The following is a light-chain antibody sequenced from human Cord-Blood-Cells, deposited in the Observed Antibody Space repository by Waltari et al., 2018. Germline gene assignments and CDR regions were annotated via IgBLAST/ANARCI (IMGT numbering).Light chain of an antibody. Sequence: DIQMTQSPSTLSASVGDRVTITCRASQSISSWLAWYQQKPGKAPKLLIYKASSLESGVPSRFRGSGYGTEFTLTISILQPDDFATYYCQQYNSYSWTFGQGTKVEIK. CDR3: QQYNSYSWT. CDR1: QSISSW. J-gene: IGKJ1*01. V-gene: IGKV1-5*03. CDR2: KAS.